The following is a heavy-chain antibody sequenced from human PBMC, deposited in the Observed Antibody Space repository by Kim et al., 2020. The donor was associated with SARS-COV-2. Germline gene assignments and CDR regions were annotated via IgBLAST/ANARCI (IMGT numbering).Heavy chain of an antibody. CDR3: ARRRGYSYGTGVFDY. J-gene: IGHJ4*02. D-gene: IGHD5-18*01. V-gene: IGHV4-30-2*05. Sequence: PSLKRRVTISVDTSKNQFSLKLSSVTAADTAVYYCARRRGYSYGTGVFDYWGQGTLVTVSS.